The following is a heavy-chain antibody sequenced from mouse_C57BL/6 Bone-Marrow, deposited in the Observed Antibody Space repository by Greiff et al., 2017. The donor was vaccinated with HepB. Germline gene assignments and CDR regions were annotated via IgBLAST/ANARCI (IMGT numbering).Heavy chain of an antibody. Sequence: EVKLMESGGGLVKPGGSLKLSCAASGFTFSSYAMSWVRQTPEKRLEWVATISDGGSYTYYPDNVKGRFTISRDNAKNNLYLQMSHLKSEDTAMYYCARDLGWLLPYWYFDVWGTGTTVTVSS. CDR2: ISDGGSYT. J-gene: IGHJ1*03. CDR3: ARDLGWLLPYWYFDV. D-gene: IGHD2-3*01. CDR1: GFTFSSYA. V-gene: IGHV5-4*01.